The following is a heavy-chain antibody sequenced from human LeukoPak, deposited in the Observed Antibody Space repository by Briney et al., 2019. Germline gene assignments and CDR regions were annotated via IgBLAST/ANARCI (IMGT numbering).Heavy chain of an antibody. CDR2: IRTKTYAEAT. J-gene: IGHJ6*04. CDR1: GYTFGDYA. D-gene: IGHD3-3*01. CDR3: SRRLRFPDV. Sequence: PGGSLRLSCTVSGYTFGDYALTWFRQAPGKGLEWVGFIRTKTYAEATEYAASVKGRFTFSRDDSNSIAHLQMNSLKTEGTAVYYCSRRLRFPDVWGKGTTVTVSS. V-gene: IGHV3-49*03.